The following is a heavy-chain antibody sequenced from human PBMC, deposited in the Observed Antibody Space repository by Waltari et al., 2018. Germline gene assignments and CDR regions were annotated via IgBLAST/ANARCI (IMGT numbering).Heavy chain of an antibody. J-gene: IGHJ3*02. D-gene: IGHD1-1*01. CDR1: EFIFSNYW. CDR3: TRSGGASAFDI. CDR2: IGEDGTEK. Sequence: EVQLVESGGGLVQPGGSLRASCTASEFIFSNYWMSWVRQAPGKEPEWVANIGEDGTEKYYVHSVKGRFTISRDNVKNSLYLEMNSLRAEDTAMYYCTRSGGASAFDIWGQGTMVTVSS. V-gene: IGHV3-7*02.